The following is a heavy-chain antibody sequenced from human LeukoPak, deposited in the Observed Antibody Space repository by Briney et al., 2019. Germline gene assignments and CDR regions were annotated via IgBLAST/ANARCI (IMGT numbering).Heavy chain of an antibody. D-gene: IGHD3-10*01. J-gene: IGHJ3*02. CDR2: ISSSSGYI. CDR3: AREGTDAFDI. V-gene: IGHV3-21*01. Sequence: GGSLRLSCAASGFTFSTYSMNWARQAPGKGLEWVSFISSSSGYIYYADSVKGRFTISRDNAKNSLYLQMNSLRAEDTAVYYCAREGTDAFDIWGQGTMVTVSS. CDR1: GFTFSTYS.